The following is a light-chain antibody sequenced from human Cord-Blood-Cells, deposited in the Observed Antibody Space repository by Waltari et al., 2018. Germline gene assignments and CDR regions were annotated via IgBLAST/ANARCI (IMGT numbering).Light chain of an antibody. J-gene: IGKJ4*01. CDR2: VAS. CDR1: QSVSSN. CDR3: QQYNNWRT. Sequence: EIVMTQSPATLSVSPGERATLSCRASQSVSSNLAWYQQKPGQAPRLLIYVASTRATGIPARFSGSGSGTEFTLTISSLQSEDFAVYYCQQYNNWRTFGGGTKVEIK. V-gene: IGKV3-15*01.